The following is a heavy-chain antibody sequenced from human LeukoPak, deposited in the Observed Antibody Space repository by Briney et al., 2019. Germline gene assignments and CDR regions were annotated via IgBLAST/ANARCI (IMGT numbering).Heavy chain of an antibody. V-gene: IGHV4-4*07. D-gene: IGHD2-15*01. J-gene: IGHJ4*02. CDR2: IHTSGST. Sequence: PSETLSLTCTVSGGSISNFYWSWIRQPAGKGLEWIGRIHTSGSTNYNPSLKSRVTMSVDTSKSHFSLKLSSVTAADTAVCYCARVLGWAAFDYWGQGTLITVSS. CDR1: GGSISNFY. CDR3: ARVLGWAAFDY.